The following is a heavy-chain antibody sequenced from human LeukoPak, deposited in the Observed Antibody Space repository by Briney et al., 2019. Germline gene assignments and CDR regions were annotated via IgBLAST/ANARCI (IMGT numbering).Heavy chain of an antibody. D-gene: IGHD2-8*01. V-gene: IGHV4-61*02. CDR3: AREPTPRYCTNGVCYGGFDY. J-gene: IGHJ4*02. Sequence: SQTLSLTCTVSGGSISSGSYYWSWLRQPAGKGMEWIGRIYTSGSTNYNPSLKSRVTISVDTSENQFSLKLSSVTAADTAVYYCAREPTPRYCTNGVCYGGFDYWGQGTLVTVSS. CDR2: IYTSGST. CDR1: GGSISSGSYY.